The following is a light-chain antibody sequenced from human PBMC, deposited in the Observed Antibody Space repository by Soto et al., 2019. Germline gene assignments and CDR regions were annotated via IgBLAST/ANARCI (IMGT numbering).Light chain of an antibody. V-gene: IGKV3-20*01. CDR1: QSIRSNY. CDR3: QQYGYEPLT. CDR2: GSS. Sequence: EIVLTQSPGTLSFSPGQRATLSFRASQSIRSNYVAWYQQKPGQSPSLLIFGSSSTATGIPDRFSASGSGTEFTLTISRREPEDFAVYYCQQYGYEPLTFGGGTKVEI. J-gene: IGKJ4*02.